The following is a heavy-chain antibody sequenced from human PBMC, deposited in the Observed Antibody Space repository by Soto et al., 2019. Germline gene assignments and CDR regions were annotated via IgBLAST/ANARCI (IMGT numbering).Heavy chain of an antibody. D-gene: IGHD3-22*01. V-gene: IGHV4-34*01. CDR2: INHSGST. Sequence: ASETLSLTCAVYGGSFSGYYWSWIRQPPGKGLEWIGEINHSGSTNYNPSLKSRVTISVDTSKNQFSLKLSSVTAADTAVYYCARDRGYYYDSSGHDAFDIWGQGTMVTVSS. CDR1: GGSFSGYY. CDR3: ARDRGYYYDSSGHDAFDI. J-gene: IGHJ3*02.